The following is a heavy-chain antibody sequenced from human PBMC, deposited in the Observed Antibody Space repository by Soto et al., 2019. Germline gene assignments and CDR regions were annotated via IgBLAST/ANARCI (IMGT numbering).Heavy chain of an antibody. CDR1: GGTFSSYA. J-gene: IGHJ6*02. V-gene: IGHV1-69*12. Sequence: QVQLVQSGAEVKKPGSSVKVSCKASGGTFSSYAISWVRQAPGQGLEWMGGIIPIFGTANYAQKFQGRVTITADESTSTAYMELSSLRSDDTAVYYCASRTTGTKLGDYGMDVWGQGTTVTVSS. CDR3: ASRTTGTKLGDYGMDV. D-gene: IGHD1-1*01. CDR2: IIPIFGTA.